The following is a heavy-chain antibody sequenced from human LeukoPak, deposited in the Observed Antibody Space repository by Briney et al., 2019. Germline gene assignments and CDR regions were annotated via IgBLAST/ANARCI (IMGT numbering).Heavy chain of an antibody. CDR2: IYTSGST. D-gene: IGHD3-3*01. CDR3: ARGGSGYDFWSGYYGVPRDAFDI. J-gene: IGHJ3*02. CDR1: GGSISSYY. Sequence: SETLSLTCTVSGGSISSYYWSWIRQPAGKGLEWIGRIYTSGSTNYNPSLKSRVTMSVDTSKNQFSLKLSSVTAADTAVYYCARGGSGYDFWSGYYGVPRDAFDIWGQGTMVTVSS. V-gene: IGHV4-4*07.